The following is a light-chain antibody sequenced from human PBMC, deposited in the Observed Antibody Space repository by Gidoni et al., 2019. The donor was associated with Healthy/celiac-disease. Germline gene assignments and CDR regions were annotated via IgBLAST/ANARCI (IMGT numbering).Light chain of an antibody. J-gene: IGKJ4*01. CDR1: QGISSY. CDR3: QQLNSYPLT. V-gene: IGKV1-9*01. CDR2: AAS. Sequence: IQLTQSPSSLSASVGDRVTITCRASQGISSYLAWYQQKPGQAPKLLIYAASTLQSGVPSRFRGSGSGTDFTLTISSLQPEDFATYYCQQLNSYPLTFXGXTKVEIK.